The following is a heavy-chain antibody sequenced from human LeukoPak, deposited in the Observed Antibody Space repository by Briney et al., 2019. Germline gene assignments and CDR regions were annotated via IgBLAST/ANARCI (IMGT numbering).Heavy chain of an antibody. J-gene: IGHJ4*02. CDR3: ARGLGFCSSIGCYYYFDY. V-gene: IGHV3-30*03. CDR1: GFTFSSYG. D-gene: IGHD2-2*01. CDR2: RSYDGTNI. Sequence: SGGSLRLSCAASGFTFSSYGMHWVRQAPGKGLEWVALRSYDGTNIHYADSVKGRFTISRDNSKSTLYLQMNSLRAEDTAVYYCARGLGFCSSIGCYYYFDYWGQGALVTVSS.